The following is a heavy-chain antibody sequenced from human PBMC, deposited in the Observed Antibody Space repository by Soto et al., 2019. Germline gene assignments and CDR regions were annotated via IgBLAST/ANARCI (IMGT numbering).Heavy chain of an antibody. CDR2: ISYDGSNK. Sequence: QVQLVESGGGVVQPGRSLRLSCAASGCTFSSYAMHWVRQAPGKGLEWVAVISYDGSNKYYADSVKGRFTISRDNSKNALYLQMNRLRAEDTAVYYCARALLLWFGRGGMDVWGKGTTVTVAS. CDR3: ARALLLWFGRGGMDV. J-gene: IGHJ6*04. CDR1: GCTFSSYA. D-gene: IGHD3-10*01. V-gene: IGHV3-30-3*01.